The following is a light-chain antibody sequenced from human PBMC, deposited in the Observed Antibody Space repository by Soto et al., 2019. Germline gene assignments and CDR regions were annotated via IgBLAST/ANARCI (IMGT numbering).Light chain of an antibody. CDR3: SSYTSTTFYV. Sequence: HSALTQPASVSGSPGQSITISCTGTSSDVGGYNYVSWYQQHPGNAPKLMIYEVSNRPSGVSNRFSGSKSGNTASLTISGLQAEDEADYYCSSYTSTTFYVFGTGTKVTVL. J-gene: IGLJ1*01. V-gene: IGLV2-14*01. CDR2: EVS. CDR1: SSDVGGYNY.